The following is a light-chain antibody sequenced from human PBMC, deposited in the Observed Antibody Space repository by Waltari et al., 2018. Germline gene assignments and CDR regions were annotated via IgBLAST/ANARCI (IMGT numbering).Light chain of an antibody. V-gene: IGKV1-12*01. CDR2: TAS. J-gene: IGKJ1*01. Sequence: DIQMTQSPSSVSASVGNRVHIPFRASQVIGTWLAWYQQKPGKAPRLLIYTASGLRDGVPSRFSGSGSATDFTLTINSLQPEDFAIYYCQQSHSFPWTFGQGTRVDIK. CDR3: QQSHSFPWT. CDR1: QVIGTW.